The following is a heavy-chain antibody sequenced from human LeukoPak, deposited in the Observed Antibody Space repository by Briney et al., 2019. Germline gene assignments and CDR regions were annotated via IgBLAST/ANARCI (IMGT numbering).Heavy chain of an antibody. Sequence: ASVKVSCKASGYTFTSYYMHWVRQAPGQGLEWMGIINPSGGSTSYAQKFQGRVTMTRDTSTSTVYMELSSLRSEDTAVYYCARDLESSGWPKSSDYWGQGTLVTVSS. CDR1: GYTFTSYY. D-gene: IGHD6-19*01. J-gene: IGHJ4*02. CDR3: ARDLESSGWPKSSDY. V-gene: IGHV1-46*01. CDR2: INPSGGST.